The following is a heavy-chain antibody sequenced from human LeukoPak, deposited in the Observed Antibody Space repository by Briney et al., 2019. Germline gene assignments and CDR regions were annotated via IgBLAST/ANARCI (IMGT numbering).Heavy chain of an antibody. V-gene: IGHV3-23*01. J-gene: IGHJ3*02. CDR3: AKADSSGYYGGAFDI. D-gene: IGHD3-22*01. CDR1: GFTFSSYA. Sequence: GGSLRLSCAASGFTFSSYAMSWVRQALGKGLEWVSAISGSGGSTYYADSVKGRFTISRDNSKNTLYLQMNSLRAEDTAVYYCAKADSSGYYGGAFDIWGQGTMVTVSS. CDR2: ISGSGGST.